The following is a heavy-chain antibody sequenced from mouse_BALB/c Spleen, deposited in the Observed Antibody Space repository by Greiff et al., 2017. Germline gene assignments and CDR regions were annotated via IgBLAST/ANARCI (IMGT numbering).Heavy chain of an antibody. CDR3: ASHGSDYFDD. CDR1: GFTFSSYG. V-gene: IGHV5-6*01. D-gene: IGHD2-2*01. CDR2: ISSGGSYT. J-gene: IGHJ2*01. Sequence: EVKVVESGGDLVKPGGSLKLSCAASGFTFSSYGMSWVRQTPDKRLEWVATISSGGSYTYYPDSVKGRFTISRDNAKNTLYLQMSSLKSEDTAMYYCASHGSDYFDDWGQGTTLTVSS.